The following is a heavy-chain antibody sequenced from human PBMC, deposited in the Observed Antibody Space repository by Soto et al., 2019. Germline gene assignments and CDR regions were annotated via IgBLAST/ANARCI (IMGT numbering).Heavy chain of an antibody. CDR3: AGLFPYVSSGYQLNY. CDR1: GYTFTSYG. D-gene: IGHD3-22*01. J-gene: IGHJ4*02. CDR2: ISAYNGNT. V-gene: IGHV1-18*01. Sequence: ASVKVSCKASGYTFTSYGISWVRQAPGQGLEWMGWISAYNGNTNYAQKLQGRVTMTTETSTSTAYMELKSVTAAVTAVLYCAGLFPYVSSGYQLNYLGQGTLVTVSS.